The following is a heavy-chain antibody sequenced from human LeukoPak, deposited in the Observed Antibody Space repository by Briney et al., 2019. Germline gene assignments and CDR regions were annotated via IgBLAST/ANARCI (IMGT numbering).Heavy chain of an antibody. J-gene: IGHJ4*02. V-gene: IGHV3-48*01. CDR2: ISSSSSTI. CDR1: GFTFSSYW. Sequence: PGGSLRLSCAASGFTFSSYWMNWVRQAPGKGLEWVSYISSSSSTIYYADSVKGRFTISRDNAKNSLYLQMNSLRAEDTAEYYCAISAYGYLTAYFDYWGQGTLVTVSS. D-gene: IGHD5-18*01. CDR3: AISAYGYLTAYFDY.